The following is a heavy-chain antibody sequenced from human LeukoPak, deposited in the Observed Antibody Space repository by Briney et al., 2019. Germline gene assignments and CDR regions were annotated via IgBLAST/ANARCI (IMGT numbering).Heavy chain of an antibody. CDR3: ARASGDYGFGWFDP. V-gene: IGHV1-18*01. CDR2: ISAYNGNT. Sequence: ASVKVSCKASGYTFTSYGISWVRQAPGQGLEWMGWISAYNGNTNYAQKLQGRVTMTTDTSTSTAYMELRSLRSDDTAVYYCARASGDYGFGWFDPWGQGTLVTVSS. D-gene: IGHD4-17*01. J-gene: IGHJ5*02. CDR1: GYTFTSYG.